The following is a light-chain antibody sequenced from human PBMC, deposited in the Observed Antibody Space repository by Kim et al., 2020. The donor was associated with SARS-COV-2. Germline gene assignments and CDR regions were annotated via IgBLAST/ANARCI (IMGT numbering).Light chain of an antibody. J-gene: IGLJ3*02. CDR3: QSYDSSLSGWV. CDR2: GNS. Sequence: QRVTISCTGSSSNIGAGYDVHWYQQVPGTAPKLLIYGNSNRPSGVPDRFSGSKSGTSASLAITGLQAEDEADYYCQSYDSSLSGWVFGGGTQLIVL. V-gene: IGLV1-40*01. CDR1: SSNIGAGYD.